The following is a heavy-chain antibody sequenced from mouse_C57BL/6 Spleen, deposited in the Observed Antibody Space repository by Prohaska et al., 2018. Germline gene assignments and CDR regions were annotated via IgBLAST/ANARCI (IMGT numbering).Heavy chain of an antibody. D-gene: IGHD2-3*01. Sequence: QVQLQQPGAELVKPGASVKLSCKASGYTFTSYWMQWVKQRPGQGLEWIGEIDPSDSYTNYNQKFKGKATLTVDTSSSTAYMQLSSLTSEDSAVYYCARAEGDYDGYWYFDVWGTGTTVTVSS. J-gene: IGHJ1*03. V-gene: IGHV1-50*01. CDR1: GYTFTSYW. CDR2: IDPSDSYT. CDR3: ARAEGDYDGYWYFDV.